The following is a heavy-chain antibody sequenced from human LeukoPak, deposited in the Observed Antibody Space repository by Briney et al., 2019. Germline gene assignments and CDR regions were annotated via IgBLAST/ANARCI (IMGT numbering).Heavy chain of an antibody. Sequence: GGSLRLSCVAPGLRFDDYGMTWVGQAPGKGLEGVAGINGRGDTTGYTDSVKGRFTIPRDNAKRSLYLKMDSLRAEDTALYYCARGNRGSYYGGDSWGQGTLVTVSS. D-gene: IGHD1-26*01. CDR3: ARGNRGSYYGGDS. CDR2: INGRGDTT. J-gene: IGHJ4*02. CDR1: GLRFDDYG. V-gene: IGHV3-20*04.